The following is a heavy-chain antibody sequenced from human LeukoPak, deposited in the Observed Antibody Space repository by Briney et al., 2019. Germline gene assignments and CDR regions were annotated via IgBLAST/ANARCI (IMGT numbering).Heavy chain of an antibody. CDR2: IYYSGST. D-gene: IGHD3-22*01. V-gene: IGHV4-39*07. Sequence: SETLSLTCTVSGGSISSSSYYWGWIRQPPGKGLEWIGSIYYSGSTYYNPSLKSRVTISVDTSKNQFSLKLSSVTAADTAVYYCASSNYYDSSGLDYWGQGTLVTVSS. J-gene: IGHJ4*02. CDR3: ASSNYYDSSGLDY. CDR1: GGSISSSSYY.